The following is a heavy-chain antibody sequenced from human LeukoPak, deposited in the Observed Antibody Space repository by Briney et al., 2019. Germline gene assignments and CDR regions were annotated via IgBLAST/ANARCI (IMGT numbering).Heavy chain of an antibody. Sequence: PGGSLRLSCAASGFTFSSYWMSWVRQAPGEGLERVANIKQDGSEKYYVDSVKGRFTISRDNAKNSLYLQMNSLRAEDTAVYYCARELTVFGVVIIRLFDYWGQGTLVTVSS. CDR2: IKQDGSEK. D-gene: IGHD3-3*01. J-gene: IGHJ4*02. V-gene: IGHV3-7*01. CDR3: ARELTVFGVVIIRLFDY. CDR1: GFTFSSYW.